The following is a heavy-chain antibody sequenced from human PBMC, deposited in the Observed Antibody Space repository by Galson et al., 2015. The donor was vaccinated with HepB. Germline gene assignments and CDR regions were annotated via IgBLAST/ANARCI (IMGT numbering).Heavy chain of an antibody. CDR2: IYYSGST. CDR3: AREPPGYSSSSRWFDP. Sequence: SETLFLTCTVSGCSISSSSYYWGWIRQPPGKGLEWIGSIYYSGSTYYNPSLKSRVTISVDTSKNQFSLKLSSVTAADTAVYYCAREPPGYSSSSRWFDPWGQGTLVTVSS. J-gene: IGHJ5*02. V-gene: IGHV4-39*02. D-gene: IGHD6-6*01. CDR1: GCSISSSSYY.